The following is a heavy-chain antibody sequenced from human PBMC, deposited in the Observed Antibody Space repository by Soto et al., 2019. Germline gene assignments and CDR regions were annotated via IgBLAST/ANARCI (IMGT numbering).Heavy chain of an antibody. CDR2: INPSGGST. CDR3: ARATSAGNGRRVDV. Sequence: QVQLVQSGTEVKEPGASVSLSCKASGYTFTTYYIHWVRQAPGQGLEWMGMINPSGGSTTYAQNFPGRVTMTRATSTSTVYMDLNSLRSDDTAVYYCARATSAGNGRRVDVWGQGTTVTVSS. J-gene: IGHJ6*02. V-gene: IGHV1-46*01. D-gene: IGHD6-13*01. CDR1: GYTFTTYY.